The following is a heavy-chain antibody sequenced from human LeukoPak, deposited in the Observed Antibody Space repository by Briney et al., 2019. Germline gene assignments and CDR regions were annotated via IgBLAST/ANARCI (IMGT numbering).Heavy chain of an antibody. D-gene: IGHD3-22*01. CDR2: ISDTGGST. J-gene: IGHJ4*02. CDR1: GFTFNDYA. V-gene: IGHV3-23*01. CDR3: ARGRPDYYDSSGSTEGFDY. Sequence: GGSLRLSCAASGFTFNDYAMSWVRQAPGKGLEWVSGISDTGGSTYYADTVKGRFTISRDNSKNTLFLQMNSLRAEDTAVYSCARGRPDYYDSSGSTEGFDYWGQGTLVTVSS.